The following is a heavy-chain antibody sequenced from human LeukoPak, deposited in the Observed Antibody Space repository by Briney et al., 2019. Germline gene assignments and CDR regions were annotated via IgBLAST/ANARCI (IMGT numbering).Heavy chain of an antibody. D-gene: IGHD3-3*01. CDR2: ISGSGGST. V-gene: IGHV3-23*01. Sequence: GGSLRLSCAASRFTFSSYAMSWVHQAPGKGLEWVSAISGSGGSTYYADSVKGRFTISRDNSKNTLYLQMNSLRAEDTAVYYCAKGHTIFGVVTYDYWGQGTLVTVSS. J-gene: IGHJ4*02. CDR3: AKGHTIFGVVTYDY. CDR1: RFTFSSYA.